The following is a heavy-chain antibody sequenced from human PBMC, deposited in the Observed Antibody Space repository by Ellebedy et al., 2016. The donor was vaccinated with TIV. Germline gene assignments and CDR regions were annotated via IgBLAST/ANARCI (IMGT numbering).Heavy chain of an antibody. CDR2: IVAVFGTT. CDR1: GGIFRSNA. J-gene: IGHJ4*02. Sequence: SVKVSCKASGGIFRSNAFSWVRQAPGQGLEWMGGIVAVFGTTTYAQKFQGRVTITADESTSTVYTELSSLTADDTAAYYCARYSGYHFRGNYFDYWGQGTLVTVSS. V-gene: IGHV1-69*13. CDR3: ARYSGYHFRGNYFDY. D-gene: IGHD5-12*01.